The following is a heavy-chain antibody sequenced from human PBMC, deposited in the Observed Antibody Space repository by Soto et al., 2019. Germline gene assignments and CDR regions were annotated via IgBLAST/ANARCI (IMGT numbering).Heavy chain of an antibody. J-gene: IGHJ4*02. CDR2: IYHSGST. CDR3: ARDKINGLFDY. Sequence: SETLSLTCAVSGGSISSGGNSWSWIRQPPGKGLEWIGYIYHSGSTYYNPSLKSRVTISVDTSKNQFSLKLTSVTAADTAVYYGARDKINGLFDYWGQGTLVTVSS. D-gene: IGHD2-8*01. CDR1: GGSISSGGNS. V-gene: IGHV4-30-2*01.